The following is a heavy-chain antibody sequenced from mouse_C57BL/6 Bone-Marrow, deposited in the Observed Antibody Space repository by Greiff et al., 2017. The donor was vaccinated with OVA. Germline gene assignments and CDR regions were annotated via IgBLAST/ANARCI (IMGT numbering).Heavy chain of an antibody. CDR3: AREDWDKGWYFDV. J-gene: IGHJ1*03. CDR1: GFTFSSYA. CDR2: ISDGGSYT. V-gene: IGHV5-4*01. D-gene: IGHD4-1*01. Sequence: DVQLVESGGGLVKPGGSLKLSCAASGFTFSSYAMSWVRQTPEKRLEWVATISDGGSYTYYPDNVKGRFTISRDNAKNNLYLQMSHLKSEDTAMYYCAREDWDKGWYFDVWGTGTTVTVSS.